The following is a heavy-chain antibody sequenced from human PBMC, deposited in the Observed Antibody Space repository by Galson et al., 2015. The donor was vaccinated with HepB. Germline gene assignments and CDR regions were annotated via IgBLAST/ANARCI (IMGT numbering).Heavy chain of an antibody. CDR3: ARDRGSSGWNY. CDR2: ISGSGGST. Sequence: SLRLSCAASGFTFSSYAMSWVRQAPGKGLEWVSAISGSGGSTYYADSVKGRFTISRDNSKNTLYLQMDSLRAEDTAVYYCARDRGSSGWNYWGQGTLVTVSS. J-gene: IGHJ4*02. D-gene: IGHD6-19*01. V-gene: IGHV3-23*01. CDR1: GFTFSSYA.